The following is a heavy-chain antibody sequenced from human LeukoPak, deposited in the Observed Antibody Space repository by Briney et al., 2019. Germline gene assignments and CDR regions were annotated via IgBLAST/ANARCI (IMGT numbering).Heavy chain of an antibody. J-gene: IGHJ5*02. D-gene: IGHD3-10*01. CDR3: ARDAFRLLWVREVPFFFDP. CDR2: IIPILGIA. Sequence: SVKVSCKASGGTFSSYAISWVRQAPGQGLEWMGRIIPILGIANYAQKFQGRVTITADKSTSTAYMELSSLRSEDTAVYYCARDAFRLLWVREVPFFFDPWGQGTLVTVSS. V-gene: IGHV1-69*04. CDR1: GGTFSSYA.